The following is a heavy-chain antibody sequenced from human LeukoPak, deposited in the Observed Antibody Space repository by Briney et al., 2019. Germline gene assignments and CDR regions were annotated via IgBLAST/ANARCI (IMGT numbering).Heavy chain of an antibody. CDR3: ARVRVFAKLSVVRPREVNCFDP. V-gene: IGHV3-53*01. Sequence: GGSLRLSCAASGFIFRSYSMNWVRQAPGKGLEGVSVIYSGGSTYYADSVKGRFTISRDNSKNTLYLQMNNLRAEDTAVYYCARVRVFAKLSVVRPREVNCFDPWGQGTLVTVSS. CDR1: GFIFRSYS. CDR2: IYSGGST. J-gene: IGHJ5*02. D-gene: IGHD2-21*01.